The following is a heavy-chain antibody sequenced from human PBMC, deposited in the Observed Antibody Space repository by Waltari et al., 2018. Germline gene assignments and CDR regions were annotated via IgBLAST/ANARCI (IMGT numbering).Heavy chain of an antibody. J-gene: IGHJ4*02. CDR1: GFTFSSYA. CDR3: ATLGGSYGEYYFDY. Sequence: EVQLLESGGGLVQPGGSLRLSCAASGFTFSSYAMSWVRQAPGKGLEWVSVIYSGGSTYYADSVKGRFTISRDNSKNTLYLQMNSLRAEDTAVYYCATLGGSYGEYYFDYWGQGTLVTVSS. D-gene: IGHD5-18*01. V-gene: IGHV3-23*03. CDR2: IYSGGST.